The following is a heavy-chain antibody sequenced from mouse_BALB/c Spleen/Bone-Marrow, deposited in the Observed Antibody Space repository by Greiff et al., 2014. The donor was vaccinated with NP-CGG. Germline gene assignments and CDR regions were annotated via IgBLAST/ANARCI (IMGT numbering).Heavy chain of an antibody. J-gene: IGHJ2*01. V-gene: IGHV1-39*01. D-gene: IGHD1-3*01. CDR1: GYSFTGYN. CDR3: GRYKSYFDV. CDR2: IDPYYGGT. Sequence: VQLQQSGPELEKPGTSVKISCKASGYSFTGYNMNWVKQSNGKSLEWIGNIDPYYGGTNYNQKFKGKATLTVDKSSSTAYMQLNNVTAEYSAVNYCGRYKSYFDVWGQGTTLTVSS.